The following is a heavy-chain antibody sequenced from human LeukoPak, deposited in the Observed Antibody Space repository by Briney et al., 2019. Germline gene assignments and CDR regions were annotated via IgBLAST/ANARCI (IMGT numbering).Heavy chain of an antibody. J-gene: IGHJ1*01. Sequence: PSETLSLTCAVYGGSFSGYYWSWIRQPPGKGLEWIGEINHSGSTNYNPSLKSRVTISVDTSKNQFSLKLSSVTAADTAVYYYASRRSSWYKYFQHWGQGTLVTVSS. CDR3: ASRRSSWYKYFQH. CDR2: INHSGST. CDR1: GGSFSGYY. V-gene: IGHV4-34*01. D-gene: IGHD6-13*01.